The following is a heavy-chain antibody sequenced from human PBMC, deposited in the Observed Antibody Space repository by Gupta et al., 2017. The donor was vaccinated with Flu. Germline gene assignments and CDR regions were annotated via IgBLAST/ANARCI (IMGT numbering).Heavy chain of an antibody. CDR3: ARVSYGSDYFDY. Sequence: QVQLQESGPGLVKPSETLSLTCTVPGGSISSYYCSWIRQPPGKGLEWIGYIYYSGSTNYNPSLKSRVTISVDTSKNQFSLKLSSVTAADTAVYYCARVSYGSDYFDYWGQGTLVTVSS. V-gene: IGHV4-59*01. D-gene: IGHD3-10*01. CDR1: GGSISSYY. J-gene: IGHJ4*02. CDR2: IYYSGST.